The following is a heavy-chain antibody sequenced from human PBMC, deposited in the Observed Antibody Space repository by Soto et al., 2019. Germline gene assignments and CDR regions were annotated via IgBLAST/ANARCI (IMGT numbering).Heavy chain of an antibody. CDR3: ARENSYFDS. CDR2: SSAYNANA. CDR1: GYTFRNFG. Sequence: QIQLLQSGAEVKKPGASVKVTCKASGYTFRNFGISWVRQAPGQGLEWMGWSSAYNANANYAQKFQGRLTMTADTSTSTAYMELRSLRSDDTAVYYCARENSYFDSWGQVTLVTVSS. V-gene: IGHV1-18*01. J-gene: IGHJ4*02.